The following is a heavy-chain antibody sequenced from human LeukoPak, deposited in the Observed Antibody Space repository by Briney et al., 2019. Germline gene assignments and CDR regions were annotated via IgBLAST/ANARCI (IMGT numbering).Heavy chain of an antibody. V-gene: IGHV3-21*01. D-gene: IGHD6-13*01. J-gene: IGHJ5*02. CDR1: GFTFSSYN. CDR2: ISSRSSYI. CDR3: ARGGSSGSWFDP. Sequence: GGSLRLSCAASGFTFSSYNMKWVRQAPGKGLEWVSSISSRSSYIFYADSVKGRFTISRDNAKKSLYLQMNSLRAEDTAVYYCARGGSSGSWFDPWGQGTLVTVSS.